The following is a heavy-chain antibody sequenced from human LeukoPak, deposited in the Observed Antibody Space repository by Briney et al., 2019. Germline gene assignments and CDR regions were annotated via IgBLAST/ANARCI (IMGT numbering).Heavy chain of an antibody. D-gene: IGHD5-12*01. CDR3: ARDHSRGYPAHYYYYMDV. CDR2: IIPIFGTA. V-gene: IGHV1-69*05. Sequence: GASVKVSCKASGGTFSSYAISWVRQAGGQGLEWMGGIIPIFGTANYAQKFQGRVTITTDESTSTAYMERSSLRSEDTAVYYCARDHSRGYPAHYYYYMDVWGKGTTVTVSS. CDR1: GGTFSSYA. J-gene: IGHJ6*03.